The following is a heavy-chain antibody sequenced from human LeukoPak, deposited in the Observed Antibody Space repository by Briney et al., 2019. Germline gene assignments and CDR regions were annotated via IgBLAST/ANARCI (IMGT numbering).Heavy chain of an antibody. Sequence: PGRSLGLSCAASGFSYGDYAMHWVRQAPGKGLEWVALISYDGRDEYYADSVKGRFTISRDNPKNTVSLQMNSLRPEDTAVYYCAREDRGWYPAYWGQGTLVTVSS. D-gene: IGHD6-19*01. CDR2: ISYDGRDE. CDR1: GFSYGDYA. V-gene: IGHV3-30*04. J-gene: IGHJ4*02. CDR3: AREDRGWYPAY.